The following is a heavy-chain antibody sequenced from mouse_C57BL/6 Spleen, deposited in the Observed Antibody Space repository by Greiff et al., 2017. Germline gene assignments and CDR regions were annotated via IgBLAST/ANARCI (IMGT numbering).Heavy chain of an antibody. CDR3: ARDTTGGYFDV. D-gene: IGHD1-1*01. CDR2: INPNNGGT. J-gene: IGHJ1*03. V-gene: IGHV1-18*01. Sequence: EVKLMESGPELVKPGASVKIPCKASGYTFTDYNMDWVKQSHGKSLEWIGDINPNNGGTIYNQKFKGKATLTVDKSSSTAYMELRSLTSEDTAVYYCARDTTGGYFDVWGTGTTVTVSS. CDR1: GYTFTDYN.